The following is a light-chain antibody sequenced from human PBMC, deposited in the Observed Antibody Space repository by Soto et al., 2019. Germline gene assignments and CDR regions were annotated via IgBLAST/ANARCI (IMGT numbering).Light chain of an antibody. V-gene: IGKV3-15*01. CDR2: GAS. J-gene: IGKJ2*01. CDR1: QSVSSN. CDR3: QQYNNCAPMYT. Sequence: EIVMTQSPATLSVSPGERATPSCRASQSVSSNLAWYQQKPGQAPRLLLYGASTRATGIPARFSGSESGTEITLTITSLHSEDFAVYYCQQYNNCAPMYTCGQGTKLEIK.